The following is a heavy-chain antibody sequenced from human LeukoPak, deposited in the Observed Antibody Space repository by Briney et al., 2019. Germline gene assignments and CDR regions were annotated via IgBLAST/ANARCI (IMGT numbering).Heavy chain of an antibody. CDR2: IKQDGSEK. D-gene: IGHD6-19*01. CDR3: ARARGYSSGWHEYYFDY. CDR1: GFTFDKAW. V-gene: IGHV3-7*01. J-gene: IGHJ4*02. Sequence: PGGSLRLSCAASGFTFDKAWMSWVRQAPGKGLEWVANIKQDGSEKYYVDSVKGRFAISRDNATNSLYLQMNSLRAEDTAVYYCARARGYSSGWHEYYFDYWGQGTLVTVSS.